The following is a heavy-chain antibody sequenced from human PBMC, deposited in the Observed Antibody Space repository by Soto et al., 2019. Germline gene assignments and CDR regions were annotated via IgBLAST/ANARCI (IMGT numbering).Heavy chain of an antibody. Sequence: QVQLQESSPGLLKPSGTLSLTCGVSGASISSTNWWSWVRQPPGKGLEWIGEIFHSGSTNSNPSLKSPVTMSLDRSKNQFSLKLRSVTAADMAVYYGARRMYGDWYFDLWGRGTLVTVSS. CDR3: ARRMYGDWYFDL. D-gene: IGHD2-8*01. CDR1: GASISSTNW. CDR2: IFHSGST. J-gene: IGHJ2*01. V-gene: IGHV4-4*02.